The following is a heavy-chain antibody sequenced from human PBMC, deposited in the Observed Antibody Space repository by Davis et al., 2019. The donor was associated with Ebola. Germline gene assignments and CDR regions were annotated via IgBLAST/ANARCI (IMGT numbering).Heavy chain of an antibody. V-gene: IGHV3-7*03. CDR3: ARGADVDTAMVGLYYYYNMDV. Sequence: PGGSLRLSCAASGFTFSSYWMNWVRQAPGKGLEWVANIKQDGSEKYYVDSVKGRFTISRDNAKNSLYLQMNSLRAEDTAVYYCARGADVDTAMVGLYYYYNMDVWGQGTTVTVSS. CDR1: GFTFSSYW. D-gene: IGHD5-18*01. J-gene: IGHJ6*02. CDR2: IKQDGSEK.